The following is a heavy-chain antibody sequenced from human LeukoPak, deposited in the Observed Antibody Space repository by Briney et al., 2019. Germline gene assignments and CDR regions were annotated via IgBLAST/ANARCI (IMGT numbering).Heavy chain of an antibody. CDR3: ARTSSPYYGDYDY. CDR1: GYSFTSYW. V-gene: IGHV5-51*01. J-gene: IGHJ4*02. Sequence: GESLKISCKGSGYSFTSYWIGWVRQMPGKGLEWMGIIYPGDSDIRYSPSFQGQVTISADESISTAYLQWSSLKASGTAMYYCARTSSPYYGDYDYWGQGTLVTVSS. D-gene: IGHD4-17*01. CDR2: IYPGDSDI.